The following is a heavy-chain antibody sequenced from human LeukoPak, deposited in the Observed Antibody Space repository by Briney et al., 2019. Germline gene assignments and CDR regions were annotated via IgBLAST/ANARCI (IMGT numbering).Heavy chain of an antibody. Sequence: GGSLRLSCAASGFTFSSYWMSWVRQAPGKGLEWVANIKQDGSEKYYVDSVKGRFTISRDNAKNSLYLQMSSLRAEDTAVYYCARVRGWYRGDWFDPWGQGTLVTVSS. CDR3: ARVRGWYRGDWFDP. CDR2: IKQDGSEK. J-gene: IGHJ5*02. CDR1: GFTFSSYW. V-gene: IGHV3-7*01. D-gene: IGHD6-19*01.